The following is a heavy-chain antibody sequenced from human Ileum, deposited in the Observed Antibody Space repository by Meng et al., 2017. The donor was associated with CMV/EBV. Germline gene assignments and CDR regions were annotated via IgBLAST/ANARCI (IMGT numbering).Heavy chain of an antibody. V-gene: IGHV3-7*01. J-gene: IGHJ4*02. CDR1: GFTFSSYW. D-gene: IGHD6-13*01. Sequence: GESLKISCAASGFTFSSYWMSWVRQAPGTGLEWVANIKQDGSEKYYVDSVKGRFTISRDNAKNSLYLQMNSLRAEDTAVYYCARDSSWYTPPYYFDYWGQGTLVTVSS. CDR3: ARDSSWYTPPYYFDY. CDR2: IKQDGSEK.